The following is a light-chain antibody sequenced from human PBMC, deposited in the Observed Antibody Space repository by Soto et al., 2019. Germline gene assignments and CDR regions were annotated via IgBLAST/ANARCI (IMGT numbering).Light chain of an antibody. J-gene: IGKJ1*01. CDR1: QSVNTN. CDR3: QQYNNWPPWT. V-gene: IGKV3-15*01. Sequence: EIVLTQSPGTLSLSPGERATLSCRASQSVNTNVAWYQQKPGQGPRLLISDASTRAAGIPARFSGSGSGTEFTLTISSLQSEDFALYYCQQYNNWPPWTFGQGTKVDIK. CDR2: DAS.